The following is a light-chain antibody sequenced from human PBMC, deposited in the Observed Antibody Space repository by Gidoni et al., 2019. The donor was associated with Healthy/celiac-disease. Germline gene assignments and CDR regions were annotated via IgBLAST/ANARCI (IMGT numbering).Light chain of an antibody. CDR2: KDS. V-gene: IGLV3-25*03. CDR1: ALPKQY. CDR3: QSADSSGTSV. J-gene: IGLJ3*02. Sequence: SYELTQPHSVSVSPGQTARITCSGDALPKQYAYWYQQKPGQAPVLVIYKDSERPSGIPERFSGSSSGTTVTLTISGVQAEDDADYYCQSADSSGTSVFGGGTKLTVL.